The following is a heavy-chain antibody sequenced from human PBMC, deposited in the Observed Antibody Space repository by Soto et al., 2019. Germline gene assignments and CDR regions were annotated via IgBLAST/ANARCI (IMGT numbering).Heavy chain of an antibody. V-gene: IGHV3-53*01. CDR3: ARDRYTAMDPIPYYYGMDV. Sequence: GGSLRLSCAASGFTVSSNYMSWVRQAPVKGLEWVSVIYSGGSTYYADSVKGRFTISRDNSKNTLYLQMNSLRAEDTAVYYCARDRYTAMDPIPYYYGMDVWGQGTTVTVSS. CDR2: IYSGGST. CDR1: GFTVSSNY. J-gene: IGHJ6*02. D-gene: IGHD5-18*01.